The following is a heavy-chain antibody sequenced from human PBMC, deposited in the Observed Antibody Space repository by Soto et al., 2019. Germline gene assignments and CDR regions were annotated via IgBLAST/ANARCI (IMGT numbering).Heavy chain of an antibody. CDR1: GFTFDENA. J-gene: IGHJ6*01. D-gene: IGHD4-17*01. CDR2: ISWNSGSI. Sequence: LKLSCPAPGFTFDENAMHWVQQAPGKGLEWVSGISWNSGSIGYADSVKGRFTISRDNAKNSLYLQMNSLRAEDTALYYCAKDIGGDSYGDCYRDYQDGMDVCAQGT. V-gene: IGHV3-9*01. CDR3: AKDIGGDSYGDCYRDYQDGMDV.